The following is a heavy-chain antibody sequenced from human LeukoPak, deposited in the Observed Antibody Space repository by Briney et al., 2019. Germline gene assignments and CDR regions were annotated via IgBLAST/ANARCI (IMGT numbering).Heavy chain of an antibody. J-gene: IGHJ3*02. Sequence: GGSLRLSCAASGFTFRTYGMNWVRQAPGKGLEWVSAISGSGGSTYYADSVKGRFTSSRDNSKNTLYLQMNSLRAEDTAVYYCAKGDTLLLDAFDIWGQGTMVTVSS. CDR2: ISGSGGST. D-gene: IGHD3-10*01. CDR1: GFTFRTYG. CDR3: AKGDTLLLDAFDI. V-gene: IGHV3-23*01.